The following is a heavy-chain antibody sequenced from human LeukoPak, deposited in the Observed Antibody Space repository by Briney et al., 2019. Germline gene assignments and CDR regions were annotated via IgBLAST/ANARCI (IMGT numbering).Heavy chain of an antibody. D-gene: IGHD3-10*01. J-gene: IGHJ4*02. V-gene: IGHV3-53*01. CDR3: ARVWFGEFLYYFGK. Sequence: GGSLSLSCAASGFTVSSNYMSWVRQAPGQGLEWVSVISSGGSTFYAASVKGRFTISRDYSKNMRYLQMNSLRAEDTAVYYCARVWFGEFLYYFGKWGQGTLVTVSS. CDR1: GFTVSSNY. CDR2: ISSGGST.